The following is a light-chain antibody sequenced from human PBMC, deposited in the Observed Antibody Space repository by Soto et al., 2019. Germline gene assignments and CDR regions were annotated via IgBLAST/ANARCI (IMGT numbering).Light chain of an antibody. Sequence: ANQLTQSPSSLSASVGDRVTITCRASQAISSALAWYQQKPGKPPKLLIYDASTLQSGVPSRFSGTASGTDFTLTINSLQPEDFATYYCQQDYNYPLTFGGGTKVDIK. J-gene: IGKJ4*01. CDR3: QQDYNYPLT. CDR2: DAS. CDR1: QAISSA. V-gene: IGKV1D-13*01.